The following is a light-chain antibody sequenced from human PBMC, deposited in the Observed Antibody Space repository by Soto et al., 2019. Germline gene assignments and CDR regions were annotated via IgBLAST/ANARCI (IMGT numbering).Light chain of an antibody. J-gene: IGKJ1*01. CDR1: QGIRKD. Sequence: AIQMTQSPSSLSASVGDRVTITCRAGQGIRKDLGWYQQKPGKAPKLLIYAASSLQSGVPSRFSGSGSGTDFTLTISCLQPEDFATYYCLQDFNYPRTFGLGPQVEI. CDR2: AAS. V-gene: IGKV1-6*01. CDR3: LQDFNYPRT.